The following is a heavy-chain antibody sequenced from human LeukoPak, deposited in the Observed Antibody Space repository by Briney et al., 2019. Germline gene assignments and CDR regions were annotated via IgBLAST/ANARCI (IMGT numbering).Heavy chain of an antibody. J-gene: IGHJ4*02. CDR2: ISGSGGST. V-gene: IGHV3-23*01. D-gene: IGHD2-2*01. CDR1: GFTFSSYA. Sequence: SGGSLRLSCAASGFTFSSYAMSWVRQAPGKGLEWVSAISGSGGSTYYADSVQGRFTISRDNSKNTLYLQMNSLRAEDTAVYYCAKKYAGSLYFDYWGQGTLVTVSS. CDR3: AKKYAGSLYFDY.